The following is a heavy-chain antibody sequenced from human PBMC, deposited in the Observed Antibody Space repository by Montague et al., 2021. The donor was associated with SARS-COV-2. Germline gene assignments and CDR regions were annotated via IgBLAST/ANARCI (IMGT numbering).Heavy chain of an antibody. D-gene: IGHD3-16*02. J-gene: IGHJ4*02. CDR3: AKYVYGHKSLDY. CDR2: IHYTGST. V-gene: IGHV4-59*13. CDR1: GGSISSYY. Sequence: SETLSLTCTVSGGSISSYYWSWIRQSPGKGLDWIGWIHYTGSTAYNPSLRSRVTISVDTSRNQFSLNLNSVTAADTAVYYCAKYVYGHKSLDYWGQGTLVTVSS.